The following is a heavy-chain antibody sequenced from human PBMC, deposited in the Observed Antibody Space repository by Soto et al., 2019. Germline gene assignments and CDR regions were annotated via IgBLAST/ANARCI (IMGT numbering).Heavy chain of an antibody. CDR1: GFTFTSYA. CDR2: ISYDGSNK. CDR3: ARDWNPYGSGSYYGSTFDY. J-gene: IGHJ4*02. D-gene: IGHD3-10*01. Sequence: QVQLVDSGGGVVQPGRSLRLSCAASGFTFTSYAMHWVRQAPGKGLEWVAVISYDGSNKFYADSVKGRFTISRDNSKNTVFLQMNSLRAEDTAVYYCARDWNPYGSGSYYGSTFDYWGQGTLVTVSS. V-gene: IGHV3-30-3*01.